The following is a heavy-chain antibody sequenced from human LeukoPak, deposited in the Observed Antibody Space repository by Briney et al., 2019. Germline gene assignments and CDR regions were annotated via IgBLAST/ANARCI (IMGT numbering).Heavy chain of an antibody. CDR3: ARDSSGYGRYYFDY. CDR2: IYYSGST. J-gene: IGHJ4*02. Sequence: SETLSLTCTVSGGSISSYYWSWIRQPPGKGLEWIGYIYYSGSTNYNPSLKSRVTISVDTSKNQFSLQLSSVTAADTAVYYCARDSSGYGRYYFDYWGQGTLVTVSS. CDR1: GGSISSYY. D-gene: IGHD5-12*01. V-gene: IGHV4-59*01.